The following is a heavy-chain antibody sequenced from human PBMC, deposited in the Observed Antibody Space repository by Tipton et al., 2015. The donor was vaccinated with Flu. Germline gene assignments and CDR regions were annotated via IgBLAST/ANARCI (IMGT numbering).Heavy chain of an antibody. V-gene: IGHV4-39*07. Sequence: TLSLTCTVSGGSISSSRYYWGWIRQPPGKGLEWIGSIYHSGTAYYNPSLESRVTISVDTSKNQISLKLSSVTAADTAVYYCARYPESNYHWFGPWGQGALVTVSS. CDR1: GGSISSSRYY. J-gene: IGHJ5*02. CDR2: IYHSGTA. D-gene: IGHD4-11*01. CDR3: ARYPESNYHWFGP.